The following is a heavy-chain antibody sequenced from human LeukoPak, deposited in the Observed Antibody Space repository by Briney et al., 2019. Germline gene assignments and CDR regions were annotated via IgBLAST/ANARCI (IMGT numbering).Heavy chain of an antibody. J-gene: IGHJ4*02. V-gene: IGHV4-39*01. CDR1: GGSISSSSYY. CDR3: ARWGSYGFDY. CDR2: IYYSGST. D-gene: IGHD5-18*01. Sequence: SETLSLTCTVSGGSISSSSYYWGWIRQPPGKGLQWIGSIYYSGSTYYNPSLKSRVALSVHTSKNQFSLKLTSVTAADTAVYYCARWGSYGFDYWGQGTLVTVSS.